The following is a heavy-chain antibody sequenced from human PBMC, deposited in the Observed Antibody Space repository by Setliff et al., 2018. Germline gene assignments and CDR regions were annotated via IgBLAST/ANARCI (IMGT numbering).Heavy chain of an antibody. V-gene: IGHV3-7*03. Sequence: GGSLRLSCTASGFTFRKHALAWVRQAPGKGLEWVANIKQDGTGMYYLDSVKGRFTISRDNEKNSLFLLMNSLRAEDTAVYYCVRDDVRGYYMDVWGKGTTVTVSS. CDR2: IKQDGTGM. CDR1: GFTFRKHA. D-gene: IGHD3-10*02. J-gene: IGHJ6*03. CDR3: VRDDVRGYYMDV.